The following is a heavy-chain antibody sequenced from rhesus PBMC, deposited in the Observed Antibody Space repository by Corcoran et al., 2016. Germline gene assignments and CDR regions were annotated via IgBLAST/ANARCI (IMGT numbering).Heavy chain of an antibody. Sequence: QMQLQESGPGLVKPSETLSLTCGVSGGSISSSNWWSWIRQPPGKGLEWMENIGDSSCSCQYNPPRTSRVTISKDTSKNQFSLKLSSVTAADTAVYYCARSPVAVTLGWDVWGRGVLVTVSS. CDR2: IGDSSCSC. V-gene: IGHV4-65*02. D-gene: IGHD4-29*01. CDR3: ARSPVAVTLGWDV. CDR1: GGSISSSNW. J-gene: IGHJ5-2*02.